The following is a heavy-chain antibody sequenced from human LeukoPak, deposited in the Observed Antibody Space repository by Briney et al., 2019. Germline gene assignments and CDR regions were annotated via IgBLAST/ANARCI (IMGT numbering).Heavy chain of an antibody. CDR2: IKHDGSEK. D-gene: IGHD3-3*01. Sequence: GGSLRLSCAASGFIFTNYFMSWVRQAPGKGLEWVASIKHDGSEKYCVDSVRGRFTISRDNTMNSLYLQMSSLRAEDTAVYYCATDRGWRTSGYYLYYFEYWGQGTLVTYSS. CDR1: GFIFTNYF. CDR3: ATDRGWRTSGYYLYYFEY. V-gene: IGHV3-7*01. J-gene: IGHJ4*02.